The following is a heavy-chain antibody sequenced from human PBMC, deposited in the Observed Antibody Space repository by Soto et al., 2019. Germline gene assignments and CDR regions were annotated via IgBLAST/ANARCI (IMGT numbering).Heavy chain of an antibody. CDR3: AGTGSDTRSPLNY. J-gene: IGHJ4*02. V-gene: IGHV4-59*08. D-gene: IGHD5-18*01. CDR1: GGSTSSYY. Sequence: SETLSLTCTVSGGSTSSYYWSWIRQPPGKGLEWIGYIYYSGSTNYNPSLKSRVTISVDTSKNQFSLKLSSVTAADTAVYYCAGTGSDTRSPLNYWGQGTLVTVSS. CDR2: IYYSGST.